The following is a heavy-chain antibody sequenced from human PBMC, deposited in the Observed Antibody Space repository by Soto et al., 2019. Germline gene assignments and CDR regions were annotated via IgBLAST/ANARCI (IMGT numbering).Heavy chain of an antibody. Sequence: SVKVSCKASGGTFGSYAISWVRQAPGQGLEWMGGIIPMFGKANYAQKLQGRVTMTTDTSTSTAYMELRSLRSDDTAVYYCARGFGYDFWSGYYSWFDPWGQGTLVTVSS. J-gene: IGHJ5*02. D-gene: IGHD3-3*01. CDR1: GGTFGSYA. V-gene: IGHV1-69*05. CDR3: ARGFGYDFWSGYYSWFDP. CDR2: IIPMFGKA.